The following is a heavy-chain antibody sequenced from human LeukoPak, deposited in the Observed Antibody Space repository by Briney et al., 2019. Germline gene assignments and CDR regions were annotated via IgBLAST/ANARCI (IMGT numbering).Heavy chain of an antibody. V-gene: IGHV3-66*04. Sequence: AGGSLRLSCAASGFTVSSNYMSWVRQAPGKGLEWVSVIYSGGSADYADSVKGRFTISRDNSKNTLYLQMNSLRAEDTAVYYCARHGSLGGYFDYWGQGTLVTVSS. D-gene: IGHD3-16*02. CDR1: GFTVSSNY. CDR3: ARHGSLGGYFDY. J-gene: IGHJ4*02. CDR2: IYSGGSA.